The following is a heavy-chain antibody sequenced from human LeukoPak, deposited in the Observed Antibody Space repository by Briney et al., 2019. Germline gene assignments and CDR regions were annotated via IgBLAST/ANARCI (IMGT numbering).Heavy chain of an antibody. Sequence: SETLSLTCTVSGGSISSSSYYWGWIRQPPGKGLEWIGSIYYSGSTYYNPSLKSRVTISVDTSKNQFSLKLSSVTAADTAVYYCARDCSGGSCPYHDAFDIWGQGTMVTVSS. CDR3: ARDCSGGSCPYHDAFDI. CDR2: IYYSGST. D-gene: IGHD2-15*01. CDR1: GGSISSSSYY. V-gene: IGHV4-39*07. J-gene: IGHJ3*02.